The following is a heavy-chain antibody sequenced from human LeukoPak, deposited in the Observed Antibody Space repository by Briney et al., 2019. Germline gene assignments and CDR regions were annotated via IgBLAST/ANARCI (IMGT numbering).Heavy chain of an antibody. CDR2: INPNSGGT. J-gene: IGHJ6*03. V-gene: IGHV1-2*02. CDR3: AREDYYGSGSYLGYYYYMDV. Sequence: GASVKVSCKASGYTFTGYYIHWVRQAPGQGLEWMGWINPNSGGTNYAQKFQGRVTMTRDTSISTAYMELSRLRSDDTAVYYCAREDYYGSGSYLGYYYYMDVWGKGTTVTVSS. D-gene: IGHD3-10*01. CDR1: GYTFTGYY.